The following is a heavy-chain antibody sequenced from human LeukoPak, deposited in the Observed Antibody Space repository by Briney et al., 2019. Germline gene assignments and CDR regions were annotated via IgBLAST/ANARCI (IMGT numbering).Heavy chain of an antibody. J-gene: IGHJ4*02. CDR2: ISSSSSYI. Sequence: GGSLRLSCAASGFTFSSYSVNWVRQAPGKGLEWVSSISSSSSYIYYADSVKGRFTISRDNAKNSLYLQMNSLRAEDTAVYYCARDSLAVVPGGPDYWGQGTLVTVS. D-gene: IGHD2-15*01. CDR3: ARDSLAVVPGGPDY. V-gene: IGHV3-21*01. CDR1: GFTFSSYS.